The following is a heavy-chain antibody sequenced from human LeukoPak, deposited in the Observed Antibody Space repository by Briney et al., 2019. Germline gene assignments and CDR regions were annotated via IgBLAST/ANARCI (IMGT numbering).Heavy chain of an antibody. CDR3: ARDSYSSSWYQAFDI. CDR1: GGSISSGSYY. V-gene: IGHV4-61*02. J-gene: IGHJ3*02. Sequence: ASETLSLTCTVSGGSISSGSYYWSWIRQPAGKGLEWIGRIYTSGSTNYNPSLKSRVTISVDTSKNQFSLKLSSVTAADTAVYYCARDSYSSSWYQAFDIWGQGTMVTVSS. CDR2: IYTSGST. D-gene: IGHD6-13*01.